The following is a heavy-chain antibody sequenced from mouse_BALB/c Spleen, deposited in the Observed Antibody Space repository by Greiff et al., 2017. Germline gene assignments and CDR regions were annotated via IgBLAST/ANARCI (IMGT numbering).Heavy chain of an antibody. CDR2: INPSTGYT. D-gene: IGHD1-1*01. Sequence: QVQLQQSGAELAKPGASVKMSCKASGYTFTSYWMHWVKQRPGQGLEWIGYINPSTGYTEYNQKFKDKATLTADKSSSTAYMQLSSLTSEDSAVYYCARSTVVAPMDYWGQGTSVTVSS. V-gene: IGHV1-7*01. J-gene: IGHJ4*01. CDR1: GYTFTSYW. CDR3: ARSTVVAPMDY.